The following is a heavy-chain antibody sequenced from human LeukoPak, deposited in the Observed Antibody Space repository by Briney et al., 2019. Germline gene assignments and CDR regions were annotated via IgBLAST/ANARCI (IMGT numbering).Heavy chain of an antibody. V-gene: IGHV3-30*03. CDR2: ISYDGSNK. CDR1: GFTFSTYG. D-gene: IGHD1-26*01. J-gene: IGHJ4*02. CDR3: ARRTRGSWVDY. Sequence: GGSLRLSCAASGFTFSTYGMHWVRQAPGKGLEWVAVISYDGSNKYYADSVKGRFTISRDNSKNTLSLQMNSLRAEDTAVYYCARRTRGSWVDYWGQGTLVTVSS.